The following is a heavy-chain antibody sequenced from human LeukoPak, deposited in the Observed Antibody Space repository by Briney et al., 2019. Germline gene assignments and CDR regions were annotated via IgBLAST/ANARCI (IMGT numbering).Heavy chain of an antibody. D-gene: IGHD6-13*01. J-gene: IGHJ4*02. Sequence: SVKVSCKASGGTFSSYAISWVRQAPGQGLEWMGGIIPIFGTANYAQKFQGRVTITADESTSTAYMELSSLRSEDTAVYYCARTIAAAGTAREYWGQGTLVTVSS. CDR2: IIPIFGTA. CDR3: ARTIAAAGTAREY. CDR1: GGTFSSYA. V-gene: IGHV1-69*13.